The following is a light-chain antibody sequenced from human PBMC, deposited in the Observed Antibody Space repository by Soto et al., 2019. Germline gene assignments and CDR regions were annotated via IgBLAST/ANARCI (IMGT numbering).Light chain of an antibody. CDR3: SSYTSGSTLV. J-gene: IGLJ1*01. Sequence: QSALTQPASVSGSPGQSITISCTGASSDISNYNYVSWYQQHPNTAPKLMIYEVSNRPSGISHRFSGSKSGNTASLTISGLQAEDEAHYYCSSYTSGSTLVFGTGTKVNVL. CDR1: SSDISNYNY. V-gene: IGLV2-14*01. CDR2: EVS.